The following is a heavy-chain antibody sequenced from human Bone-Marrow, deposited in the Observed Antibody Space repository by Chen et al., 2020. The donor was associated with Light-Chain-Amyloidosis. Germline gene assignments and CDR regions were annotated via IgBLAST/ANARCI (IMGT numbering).Heavy chain of an antibody. Sequence: EVQLEQSGPEVKKPGESLKISWKGPGSTFPNYWIGWVRQMPGKGLEWMGVIYPDDSDARYSPSFEGQVTISADKSITTAYLQWRSLKASDTAMYYCARRRDGYNFDYWGQGTLVTVSS. CDR2: IYPDDSDA. CDR3: ARRRDGYNFDY. J-gene: IGHJ4*02. D-gene: IGHD5-12*01. V-gene: IGHV5-51*01. CDR1: GSTFPNYW.